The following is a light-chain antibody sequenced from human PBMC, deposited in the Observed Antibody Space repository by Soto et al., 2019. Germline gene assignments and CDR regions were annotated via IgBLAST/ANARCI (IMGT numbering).Light chain of an antibody. CDR1: QSVRSNY. V-gene: IGKV3-20*01. CDR3: QQYASSPLT. Sequence: EIVLTQSPGTLSLSSGERATLSCRASQSVRSNYLAWYQQKPGQALRLLIYGASSRATGIPDRFGGSGSGTDFTLTISRLEPEDFAVYYCQQYASSPLTFGGGTKVEIK. CDR2: GAS. J-gene: IGKJ4*01.